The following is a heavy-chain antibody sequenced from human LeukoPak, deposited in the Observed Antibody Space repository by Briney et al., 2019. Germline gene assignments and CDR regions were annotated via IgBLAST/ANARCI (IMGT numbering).Heavy chain of an antibody. V-gene: IGHV4-59*08. D-gene: IGHD6-25*01. J-gene: IGHJ6*02. CDR3: ARLNSGARLNV. CDR2: IYYSGST. Sequence: PSETLSLTCTVSGDSMSSYYWSWIRQPPGKGLEWIGHIYYSGSTDYNPSLKSRLTISVDTSKNQFSLQLSSVTAADTAVYFCARLNSGARLNVWGQGTTVTVSS. CDR1: GDSMSSYY.